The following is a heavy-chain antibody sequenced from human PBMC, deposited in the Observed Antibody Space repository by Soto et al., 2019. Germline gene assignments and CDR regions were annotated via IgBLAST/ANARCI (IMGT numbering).Heavy chain of an antibody. CDR1: GFTFSSYA. CDR2: ISGSGGST. CDR3: AKDGTRNYDILTGYYAEDYFDY. J-gene: IGHJ4*02. Sequence: PGGSLRLSCASSGFTFSSYAMSWVRQAPGKGLEWVSAISGSGGSTYYADSVKGRFTISRDNSKNTLYLQMNSLRAEDTAVYYCAKDGTRNYDILTGYYAEDYFDYWGQGTLVTVSS. V-gene: IGHV3-23*01. D-gene: IGHD3-9*01.